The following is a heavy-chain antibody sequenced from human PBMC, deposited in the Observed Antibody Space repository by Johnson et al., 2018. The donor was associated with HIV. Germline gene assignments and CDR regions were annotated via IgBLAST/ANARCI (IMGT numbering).Heavy chain of an antibody. Sequence: QVQLVESGGGVVQPGGSLRLSCAASGFTFSSYGMHWVRQAPGKGLQWVAFISYDGSTTYYADSVKGRFTISRDNSKNTLYLQMNSLRPEDTAVYYCAKEEAGKRELRVGDALDIWGQGTMVTVSS. J-gene: IGHJ3*02. V-gene: IGHV3-30*02. CDR1: GFTFSSYG. CDR2: ISYDGSTT. D-gene: IGHD1-26*01. CDR3: AKEEAGKRELRVGDALDI.